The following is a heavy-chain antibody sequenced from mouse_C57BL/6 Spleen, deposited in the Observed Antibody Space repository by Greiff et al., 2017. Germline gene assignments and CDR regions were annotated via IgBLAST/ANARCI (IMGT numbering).Heavy chain of an antibody. D-gene: IGHD2-5*01. Sequence: QVQLKQPGAELVRPGSSVKLSCKASGYTFTSYWMDWVKQRPGQGLEWIGNIYPSDSETHYNQKFKDKATLTVDKSSSTAYMQLSSLTSEDSAVYYCARERISNYGGVFDYWGQGTTLTVSS. CDR1: GYTFTSYW. J-gene: IGHJ2*01. CDR3: ARERISNYGGVFDY. V-gene: IGHV1-61*01. CDR2: IYPSDSET.